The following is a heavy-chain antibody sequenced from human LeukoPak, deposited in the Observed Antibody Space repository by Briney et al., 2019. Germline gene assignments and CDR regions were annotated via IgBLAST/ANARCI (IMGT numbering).Heavy chain of an antibody. D-gene: IGHD1-14*01. CDR3: ARLNKPGWFDP. J-gene: IGHJ5*02. V-gene: IGHV4-39*07. CDR1: GASISTNTYY. CDR2: IFYNGNT. Sequence: SETLSLTCAVSGASISTNTYYWAWIRQPPGKGLEWIANIFYNGNTYYNPSLKSRVTISIDTSNNQFSLKLISVTAADMAVYYCARLNKPGWFDPWGQGTLVTVSS.